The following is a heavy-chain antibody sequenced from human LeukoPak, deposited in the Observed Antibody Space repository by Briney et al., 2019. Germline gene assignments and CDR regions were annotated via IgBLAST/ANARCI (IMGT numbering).Heavy chain of an antibody. CDR3: ARRIGPYYDFWSGYYWSALGY. J-gene: IGHJ4*02. CDR1: GGTFSSYA. D-gene: IGHD3-3*01. CDR2: IIPIFGTA. V-gene: IGHV1-69*01. Sequence: SVKVSCKASGGTFSSYAISWVRQAPGQGLEWMGGIIPIFGTANYAQKFQGRVTITADESTSTAYMELSSPRSEDTAVYYCARRIGPYYDFWSGYYWSALGYWGQGTLVTVSS.